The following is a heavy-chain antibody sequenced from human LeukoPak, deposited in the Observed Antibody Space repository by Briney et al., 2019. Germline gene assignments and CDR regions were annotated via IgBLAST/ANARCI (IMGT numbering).Heavy chain of an antibody. Sequence: GSLRLSCAASGFTFSSSWMGWARQAPGKGLEWVANIKEDGSWKHYAVSVQGRFTISRDNAKNSLYLQMNSLRAEDTAVYYCARDRGWYHADSWGQGTLVTVSS. CDR1: GFTFSSSW. D-gene: IGHD6-19*01. V-gene: IGHV3-7*01. J-gene: IGHJ4*02. CDR3: ARDRGWYHADS. CDR2: IKEDGSWK.